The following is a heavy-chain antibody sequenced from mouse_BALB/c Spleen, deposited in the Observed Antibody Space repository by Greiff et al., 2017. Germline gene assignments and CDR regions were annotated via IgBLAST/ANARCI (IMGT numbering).Heavy chain of an antibody. D-gene: IGHD2-14*01. V-gene: IGHV5-17*02. CDR3: AKNRYDGYAMDY. CDR2: ISSGSSTI. Sequence: DVKLVESGGGLVQPGGSRKLSCAASGFTFSSFGMHWVRQAPEKGLEWVAYISSGSSTIYYADTVKGRFTISRDNPKNTLFLQMTSLRSEDTAMYYCAKNRYDGYAMDYGGQGTSVTVSS. CDR1: GFTFSSFG. J-gene: IGHJ4*01.